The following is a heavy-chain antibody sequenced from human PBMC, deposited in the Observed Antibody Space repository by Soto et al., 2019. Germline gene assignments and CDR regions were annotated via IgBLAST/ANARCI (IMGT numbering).Heavy chain of an antibody. CDR2: ISGGDDST. CDR3: ARDGRITGTTGGTFDY. V-gene: IGHV3-23*01. Sequence: EVQLLQSGGGLVQPGGSLTLSCATSGFSFSTHGMTWVRQAPGKGLEWVSTISGGDDSTSYTDSVRGRFTISRDNSKNTLYLQMNSLRAEDTAVYYCARDGRITGTTGGTFDYWGQGTLVTVSS. J-gene: IGHJ4*02. CDR1: GFSFSTHG. D-gene: IGHD1-7*01.